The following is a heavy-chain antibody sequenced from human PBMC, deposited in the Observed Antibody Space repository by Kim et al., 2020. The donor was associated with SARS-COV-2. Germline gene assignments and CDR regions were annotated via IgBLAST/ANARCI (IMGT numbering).Heavy chain of an antibody. J-gene: IGHJ5*02. CDR3: AREGRIQLWVSLEGNWFDP. CDR2: IIPIFGTA. V-gene: IGHV1-69*13. Sequence: SVKVSCKASGGTFSSYAISWVRQAPGQGLEWMGGIIPIFGTANYAQKFQGRVTITADESTSTAYMELSSLRSEDTAVYYCAREGRIQLWVSLEGNWFDPWGQGTLVTVSS. CDR1: GGTFSSYA. D-gene: IGHD5-18*01.